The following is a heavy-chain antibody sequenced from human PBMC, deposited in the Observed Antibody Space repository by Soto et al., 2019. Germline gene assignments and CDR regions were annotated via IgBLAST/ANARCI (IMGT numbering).Heavy chain of an antibody. V-gene: IGHV4-59*01. CDR2: IYYSGST. CDR3: VRSNYFDY. J-gene: IGHJ4*02. CDR1: GASISSYDY. Sequence: SETLSLTCSVSGASISSYDYWSWFRQPPGKGLEWIGNIYYSGSTMYNPSLKSRVTLSVDTSKNQFSLKLTSVTAADTAVYYCVRSNYFDYWGQGTLVTVSS.